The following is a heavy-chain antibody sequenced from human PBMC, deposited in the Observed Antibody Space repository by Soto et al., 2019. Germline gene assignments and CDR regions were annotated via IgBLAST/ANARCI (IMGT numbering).Heavy chain of an antibody. CDR2: ICGSGGST. Sequence: WGSLRLSCAASGFTFSSYAMSWVRQAPGKGLEWDSAICGSGGSTYYADSVKCRITISRENSKNTLYLQMNSLRAEDTAVSYCPTGIPHKRFDPWGEGTLVTVSS. CDR3: PTGIPHKRFDP. J-gene: IGHJ5*02. V-gene: IGHV3-23*01. CDR1: GFTFSSYA.